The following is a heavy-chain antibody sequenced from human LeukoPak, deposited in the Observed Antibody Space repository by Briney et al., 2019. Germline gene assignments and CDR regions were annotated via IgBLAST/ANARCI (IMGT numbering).Heavy chain of an antibody. CDR2: ISGSGTDT. V-gene: IGHV3-23*01. CDR1: GFTFSSYA. CDR3: ARAIGAFDI. Sequence: PGGSLRLSCAASGFTFSSYAMSWVRQAPGKGLEWVSAISGSGTDTYYADSVKGRFTISRDNSKNTLDLQMNSLRAEDTAVYYCARAIGAFDIWGQGTMVTVSS. D-gene: IGHD2/OR15-2a*01. J-gene: IGHJ3*02.